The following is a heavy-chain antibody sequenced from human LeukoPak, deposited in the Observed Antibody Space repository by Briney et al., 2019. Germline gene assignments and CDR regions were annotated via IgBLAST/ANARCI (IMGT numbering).Heavy chain of an antibody. D-gene: IGHD2-15*01. Sequence: GGSLRLTCAASGFTFNSYAMGWVRQALGKGLEWVSSIIAGGTRTYYADSAKGRFTISRDNSNNTLYLQMNSLRPEDTALYYCAKDVRYCSGGDCYGWFDPWGQGTLVTVSS. CDR1: GFTFNSYA. V-gene: IGHV3-23*01. CDR2: IIAGGTRT. CDR3: AKDVRYCSGGDCYGWFDP. J-gene: IGHJ5*02.